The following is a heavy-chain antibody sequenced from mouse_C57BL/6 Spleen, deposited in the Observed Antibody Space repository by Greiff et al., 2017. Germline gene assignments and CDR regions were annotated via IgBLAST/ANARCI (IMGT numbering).Heavy chain of an antibody. Sequence: EVKLQESGPGLVKPSQSLSLTCSVTGYSITSGYYWNWIRQFPGNNLEWMGYISYDGSNNYNPSLKNRISITRDTSKNQFFLKLNSVTTEDTATYYCARDSSGYNYAMDYWGQGTSVTVSS. V-gene: IGHV3-6*01. CDR2: ISYDGSN. CDR1: GYSITSGYY. CDR3: ARDSSGYNYAMDY. J-gene: IGHJ4*01. D-gene: IGHD3-2*02.